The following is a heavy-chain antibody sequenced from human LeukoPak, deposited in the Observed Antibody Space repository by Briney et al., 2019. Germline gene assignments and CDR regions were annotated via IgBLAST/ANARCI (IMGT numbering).Heavy chain of an antibody. CDR1: GGSISSNNYY. D-gene: IGHD5/OR15-5a*01. Sequence: SETLSLTCTVSGGSISSNNYYWGWIRQPPGKGLEWIGNIYTSGSTYYSPSLKSRVIISLDTSKNQFSLTLSSVTAADTAVYYCAKGNPFYDCWGQGTLDTVSS. V-gene: IGHV4-39*07. CDR2: IYTSGST. CDR3: AKGNPFYDC. J-gene: IGHJ4*02.